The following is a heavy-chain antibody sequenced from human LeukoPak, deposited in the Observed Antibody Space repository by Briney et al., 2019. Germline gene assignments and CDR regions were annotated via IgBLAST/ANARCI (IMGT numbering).Heavy chain of an antibody. D-gene: IGHD2-2*01. Sequence: SETLSLTCTVSGGSIDSYYWSWIRQPPAMGLEWNGYIYYTGSTEYHPSLKSRVTISLDTSKNQFSLKLTSVTAADTAVYYCARVYQSAEYYFDYWGQGNLVSVSS. V-gene: IGHV4-59*01. CDR1: GGSIDSYY. J-gene: IGHJ4*02. CDR3: ARVYQSAEYYFDY. CDR2: IYYTGST.